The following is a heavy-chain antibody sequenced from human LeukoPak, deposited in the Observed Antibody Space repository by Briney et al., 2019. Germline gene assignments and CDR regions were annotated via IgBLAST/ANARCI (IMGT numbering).Heavy chain of an antibody. CDR2: IYYSGST. D-gene: IGHD6-19*01. Sequence: PSETLSLTFTVSGGSISSYYWSWIRQPPGKGLEWIGYIYYSGSTNYNPSLKSRVTISVDTSKNQFSLKLSSVTAADTAVYYCARVEQWLAPFDYWGQGTLVTVSS. J-gene: IGHJ4*02. CDR3: ARVEQWLAPFDY. CDR1: GGSISSYY. V-gene: IGHV4-59*01.